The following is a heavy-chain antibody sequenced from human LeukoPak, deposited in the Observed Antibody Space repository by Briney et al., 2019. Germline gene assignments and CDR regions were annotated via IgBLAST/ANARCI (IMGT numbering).Heavy chain of an antibody. Sequence: PGGSLRLSCAASGFTFSTYAMNWVRQAPGKGLERVSAISGSGGSTYYADSVKGRFTISRDNSKNTLYLQMNSLRAEDTAVYYCAKSRSYYSYYYMDVWGKGTTVTVSS. J-gene: IGHJ6*03. V-gene: IGHV3-23*01. D-gene: IGHD1-26*01. CDR1: GFTFSTYA. CDR3: AKSRSYYSYYYMDV. CDR2: ISGSGGST.